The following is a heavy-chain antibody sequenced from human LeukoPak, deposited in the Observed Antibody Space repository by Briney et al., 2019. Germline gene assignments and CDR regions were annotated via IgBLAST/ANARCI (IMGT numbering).Heavy chain of an antibody. V-gene: IGHV3-33*03. J-gene: IGHJ4*02. CDR2: IWYDGSNK. D-gene: IGHD3-3*01. CDR3: AKDLSNDFWSGYFDY. Sequence: AGGSLRLSCAASGFTFSSYGMHWVRQAPGKGLEWVAVIWYDGSNKYYADSVKVRFTISRDKSKNTLYLQMNSLRAEDTAVYYCAKDLSNDFWSGYFDYWGQGTVVTVSS. CDR1: GFTFSSYG.